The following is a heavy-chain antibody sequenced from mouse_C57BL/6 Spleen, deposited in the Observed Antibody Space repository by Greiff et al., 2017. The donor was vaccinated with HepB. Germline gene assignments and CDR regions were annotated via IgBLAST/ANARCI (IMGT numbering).Heavy chain of an antibody. CDR3: ARGITTVVAKGYFDV. CDR2: INPSTGGT. CDR1: GYSFTGYY. J-gene: IGHJ1*03. D-gene: IGHD1-1*01. Sequence: DVHLVESGPELVKPGASVKISCKASGYSFTGYYMNWVKQSPEKSLEWIGEINPSTGGTTYNQKFKAKATLTVDKSSSTAYMQLKSLTSEDSAVYYCARGITTVVAKGYFDVWGTGTTVTVSS. V-gene: IGHV1-42*01.